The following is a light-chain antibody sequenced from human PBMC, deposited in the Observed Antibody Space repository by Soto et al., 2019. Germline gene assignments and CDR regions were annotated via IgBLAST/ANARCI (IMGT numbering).Light chain of an antibody. V-gene: IGKV1-39*01. CDR2: STS. J-gene: IGKJ2*03. CDR1: QNIDSY. Sequence: DIQLTQSPSSLSASVGDRVTITCRASQNIDSYLNWFQQQPGKAPKPLIYSTSSLQSGVPSRFSGSGSGTDFTLTISSLQPEDFATYYCQQTYITPYSFGQGTKLEIK. CDR3: QQTYITPYS.